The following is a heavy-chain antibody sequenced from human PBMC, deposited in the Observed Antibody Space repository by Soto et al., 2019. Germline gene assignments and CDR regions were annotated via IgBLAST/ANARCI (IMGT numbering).Heavy chain of an antibody. V-gene: IGHV4-39*02. CDR3: STRAPEGFDP. Sequence: SETLSLTCTVSGGSIATSSYFWAWIRRPPGKGLEWIGSIDYRGTIYNNPSLKSRVTISVDTSKNHFSLKLDSVTAADTALYYCSTRAPEGFDPWGQGTLLTVSS. CDR1: GGSIATSSYF. CDR2: IDYRGTI. J-gene: IGHJ5*02.